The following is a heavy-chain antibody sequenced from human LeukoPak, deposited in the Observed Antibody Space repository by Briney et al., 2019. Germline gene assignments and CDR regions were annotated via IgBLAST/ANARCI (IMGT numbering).Heavy chain of an antibody. Sequence: SVKVSCKASGGTFSSYAISWVRQAPGQGHEWVGRIIPILGIANYAQKFQGRATITADKSTSTAYMELSSLRSEDTAVYYCARLSITMIGNAFDIWGQGTMVTVSS. J-gene: IGHJ3*02. CDR3: ARLSITMIGNAFDI. CDR1: GGTFSSYA. D-gene: IGHD3-22*01. CDR2: IIPILGIA. V-gene: IGHV1-69*04.